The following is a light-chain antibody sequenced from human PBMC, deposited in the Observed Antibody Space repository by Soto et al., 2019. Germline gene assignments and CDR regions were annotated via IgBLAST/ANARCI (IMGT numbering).Light chain of an antibody. J-gene: IGKJ5*01. Sequence: DVVMTQSPLSLPVTLGQPASLSCRANQSLVHSDGIAYFSWFQKRPGRSPRRLIYKVSNRDSGVPARFSGSGSGTDFALKISRVEAEDVGVYDCMQGTHWTITCGQGTRREIK. V-gene: IGKV2-30*02. CDR3: MQGTHWTIT. CDR1: QSLVHSDGIAY. CDR2: KVS.